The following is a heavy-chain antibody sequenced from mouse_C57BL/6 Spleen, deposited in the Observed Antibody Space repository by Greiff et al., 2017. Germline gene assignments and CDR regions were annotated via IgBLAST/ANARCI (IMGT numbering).Heavy chain of an antibody. V-gene: IGHV1-22*01. CDR1: GYTFTDYN. D-gene: IGHD1-1*01. CDR2: INPNNGGT. Sequence: VQLKESGPELVKPGASVKMSCKASGYTFTDYNMHWVKQSHGKSLEWIGYINPNNGGTSYNQKFKGKATLTVNKSSSTAYMELRSLTSEDSAVYYCARGSSPFYWYFDVWGTGTTVTVSS. CDR3: ARGSSPFYWYFDV. J-gene: IGHJ1*03.